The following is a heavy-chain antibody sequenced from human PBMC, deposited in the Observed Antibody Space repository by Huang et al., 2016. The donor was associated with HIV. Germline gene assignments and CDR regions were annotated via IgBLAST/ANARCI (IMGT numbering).Heavy chain of an antibody. Sequence: QVQLQQWGAGLLKPLETLSLTCAVYGGSFSRYYWNWIRQSPGKGLEWVGQINHLGNTIYKPSLESRVTMSVDTSKNQFSLKLKSVTGAETAIYYCAREVMISFGGPFDPWGQGTLVTVSS. D-gene: IGHD3-16*01. CDR2: INHLGNT. J-gene: IGHJ5*02. V-gene: IGHV4-34*02. CDR3: AREVMISFGGPFDP. CDR1: GGSFSRYY.